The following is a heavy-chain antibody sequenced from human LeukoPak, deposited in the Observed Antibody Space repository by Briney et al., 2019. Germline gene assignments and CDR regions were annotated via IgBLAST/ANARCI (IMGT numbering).Heavy chain of an antibody. J-gene: IGHJ4*02. Sequence: GGSLRLSCAASGFTFSSYAMSWVRQAPAKGLGWVSAISGIGDSTYYSDSVKGRFTISRDSSRNTLYLQMNGLRAEDTAVYYCAKDPGITMIEFLDYWGQGTLVTVSS. CDR3: AKDPGITMIEFLDY. CDR1: GFTFSSYA. D-gene: IGHD3-22*01. CDR2: ISGIGDST. V-gene: IGHV3-23*01.